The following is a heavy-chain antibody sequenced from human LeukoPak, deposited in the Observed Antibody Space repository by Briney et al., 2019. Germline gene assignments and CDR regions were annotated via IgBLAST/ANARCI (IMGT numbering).Heavy chain of an antibody. CDR2: INHSGST. D-gene: IGHD2-2*01. Sequence: SETLSLTCAVYGGSFSGYYWSWIRQPPGKGLEWIGEINHSGSTYYNPSLKSRVTISVDTSKNQFSLKLSSVTAADTAVYYCAREALKYCSSTSCYGVYYYYYMDVWGKGTTVTISS. J-gene: IGHJ6*03. V-gene: IGHV4-34*01. CDR1: GGSFSGYY. CDR3: AREALKYCSSTSCYGVYYYYYMDV.